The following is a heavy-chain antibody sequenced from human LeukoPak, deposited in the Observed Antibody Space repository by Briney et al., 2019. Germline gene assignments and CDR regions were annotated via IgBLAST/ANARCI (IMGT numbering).Heavy chain of an antibody. CDR1: DGSISSTSYY. V-gene: IGHV4-39*01. Sequence: SETLSLTCTVSDGSISSTSYYWGWIRQPPGKGLEWIGSIYYSGSTYYNPSLKSRVTISVDTSKNQFSLKLSSVTAADTAVYYCARGGASFDYWGQGTLVTVSS. D-gene: IGHD3-16*01. CDR3: ARGGASFDY. J-gene: IGHJ4*02. CDR2: IYYSGST.